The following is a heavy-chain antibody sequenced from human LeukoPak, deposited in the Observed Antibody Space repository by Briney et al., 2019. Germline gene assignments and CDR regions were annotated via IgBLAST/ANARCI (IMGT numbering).Heavy chain of an antibody. CDR2: ISGSGGST. CDR1: GFTFSSYA. V-gene: IGHV3-23*01. D-gene: IGHD3-16*02. Sequence: WGSLRLSCAASGFTFSSYAMSWVRQAPGKGLEWVSAISGSGGSTYYADSVKGRFTISRDNSKNTLYLQMNSLRAEDTAVYYCAKAAYDYVWGSYRGVEYYFDYWGQGTLVTVSS. J-gene: IGHJ4*02. CDR3: AKAAYDYVWGSYRGVEYYFDY.